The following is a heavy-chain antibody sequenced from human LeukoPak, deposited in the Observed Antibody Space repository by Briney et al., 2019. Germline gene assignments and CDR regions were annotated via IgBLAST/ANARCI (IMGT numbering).Heavy chain of an antibody. V-gene: IGHV1-69*13. CDR1: GGTFSSYA. Sequence: ASVKVSCKASGGTFSSYAISWVRQAPGQGLEWMGGIIPIFGTANYAQKFQGRVTITADESTSTAYMELSSLRSEDTAVYYCARELEMATITGLFERWGQGTLATVSS. CDR3: ARELEMATITGLFER. J-gene: IGHJ5*02. D-gene: IGHD5-24*01. CDR2: IIPIFGTA.